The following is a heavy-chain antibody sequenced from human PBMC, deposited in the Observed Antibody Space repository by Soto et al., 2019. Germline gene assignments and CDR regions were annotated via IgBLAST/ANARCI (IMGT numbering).Heavy chain of an antibody. CDR2: TGSGTGPG. J-gene: IGHJ4*02. D-gene: IGHD2-21*01. CDR3: ARPERGGFYRLFDS. CDR1: GGSLSTNP. Sequence: SVKVSCKASGGSLSTNPISWVRQAPGQGLEWMGGTGSGTGPGNHAQKFQGRLTVTADKSTSTVYMELTDLSSEDTAVYYCARPERGGFYRLFDSWGQGTLVTVSS. V-gene: IGHV1-69*06.